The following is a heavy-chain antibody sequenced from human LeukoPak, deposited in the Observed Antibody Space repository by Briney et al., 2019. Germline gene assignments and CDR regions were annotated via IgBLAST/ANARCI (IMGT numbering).Heavy chain of an antibody. Sequence: PGGSLRLSCAASGFTFSDYYMSWLRQPPGKGLEWIGSIYYSGSTYYNPSLKSRVTISVDTSKNQFSLKLSSVTAADTAVYYCARQTAGVAYYYYMDVWGKGTTVTVSS. CDR1: GFTFSDYY. CDR2: IYYSGST. V-gene: IGHV4-39*01. CDR3: ARQTAGVAYYYYMDV. D-gene: IGHD1-14*01. J-gene: IGHJ6*03.